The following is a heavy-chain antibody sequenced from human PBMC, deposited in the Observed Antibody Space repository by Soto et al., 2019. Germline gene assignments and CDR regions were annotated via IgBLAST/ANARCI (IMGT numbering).Heavy chain of an antibody. CDR1: GFTFSSYS. Sequence: GESLKISCKASGFTFSSYSLGWVRHMPGKGLQWMGNIFSSDSSAKYSPSFVGQVTISVDRSINTAYLQWSSLKASDTAIYYCGTWRGSSWFDYWGPGTLVTVSS. V-gene: IGHV5-51*01. J-gene: IGHJ4*02. D-gene: IGHD2-2*01. CDR3: GTWRGSSWFDY. CDR2: IFSSDSSA.